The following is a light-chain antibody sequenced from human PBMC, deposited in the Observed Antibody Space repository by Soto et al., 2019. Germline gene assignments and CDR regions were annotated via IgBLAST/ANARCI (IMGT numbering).Light chain of an antibody. CDR2: LNSDGSH. J-gene: IGLJ2*01. CDR1: SGHSSYA. Sequence: QSVLTQSPSASASLGASVKLTCTLSSGHSSYAIAWHQQQPEKGPRYLMKLNSDGSHSQGDGIPDRFSGSSSGAERYLTISSLQSEDEADDYCQTWGTGIQVFGGGTKVTVL. CDR3: QTWGTGIQV. V-gene: IGLV4-69*01.